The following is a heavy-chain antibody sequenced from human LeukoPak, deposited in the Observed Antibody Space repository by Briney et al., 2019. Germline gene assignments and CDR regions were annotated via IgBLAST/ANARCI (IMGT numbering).Heavy chain of an antibody. V-gene: IGHV1-8*01. J-gene: IGHJ4*02. Sequence: ASVKVSCKASGYSFSSYDINWVRQATGQGLEWTGWMNPNSGNTGCAQKFQGRVTMTRNTSINTAYMELSGLISEDTAVYFCTTAGERPIRYFDYWGQGTLVTVSS. CDR1: GYSFSSYD. CDR2: MNPNSGNT. D-gene: IGHD3-9*01. CDR3: TTAGERPIRYFDY.